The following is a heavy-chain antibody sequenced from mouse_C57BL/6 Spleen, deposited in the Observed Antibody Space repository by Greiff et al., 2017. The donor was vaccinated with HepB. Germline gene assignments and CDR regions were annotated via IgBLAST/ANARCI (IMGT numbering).Heavy chain of an antibody. CDR2: IWSGGST. CDR1: GFSLTSYG. V-gene: IGHV2-2*01. D-gene: IGHD2-3*01. J-gene: IGHJ1*03. Sequence: QVHVKQSGPGLVQPSQSLSITCTVSGFSLTSYGVHWVRQSPGKGLEWLGVIWSGGSTDYNAAFISRLSISKDNSKSQVFFNMNSLQADDTAIYYCARTDGYYGYFDVWGTGTTVTVSS. CDR3: ARTDGYYGYFDV.